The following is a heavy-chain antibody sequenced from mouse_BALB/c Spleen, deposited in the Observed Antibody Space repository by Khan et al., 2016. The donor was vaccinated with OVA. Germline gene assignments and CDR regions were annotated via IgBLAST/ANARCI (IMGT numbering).Heavy chain of an antibody. CDR1: GYTFTDFA. CDR3: GRGSGHYRFAY. V-gene: IGHV1S137*01. CDR2: ISTYYGDA. D-gene: IGHD2-1*01. Sequence: QVQLKESGAELVRPGVSVKISCKGSGYTFTDFAMHWVKQSHAKSLEWIGVISTYYGDANYNQNFKGKATMTVDESSSTAYMELARLTSEDSAIYYCGRGSGHYRFAYWGQGTLVTVSA. J-gene: IGHJ3*01.